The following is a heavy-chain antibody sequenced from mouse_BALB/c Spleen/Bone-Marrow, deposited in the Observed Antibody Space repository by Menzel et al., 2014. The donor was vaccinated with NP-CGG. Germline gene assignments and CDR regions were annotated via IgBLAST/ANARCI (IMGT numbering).Heavy chain of an antibody. D-gene: IGHD3-1*01. CDR3: ARELAYSMDY. CDR1: GFTFSAYY. CDR2: ITKGGGST. V-gene: IGHV5-12*02. J-gene: IGHJ4*01. Sequence: EVQLVESGGGLVQPGGSLKLSCATSGFTFSAYYMYWVRQAPEKRLEWVAYITKGGGSTYYPDIVKGRFTISRDNAKNTLYLQMSRLKSEDTAMYYCARELAYSMDYWGQGTSVTVSS.